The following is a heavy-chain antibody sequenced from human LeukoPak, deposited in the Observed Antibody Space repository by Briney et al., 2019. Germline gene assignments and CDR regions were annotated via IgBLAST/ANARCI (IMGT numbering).Heavy chain of an antibody. Sequence: GGSLRLSCAASGFNFSSYSMNWVRQAPGKGLEWVSYISSSSSYIYYADSVKGGFTISRDNAKNSLYLQMNSLRAEDTAVYYCARNLGSWDKWFDPWGQGTLVTVSS. CDR2: ISSSSSYI. CDR1: GFNFSSYS. CDR3: ARNLGSWDKWFDP. D-gene: IGHD6-13*01. V-gene: IGHV3-21*01. J-gene: IGHJ5*02.